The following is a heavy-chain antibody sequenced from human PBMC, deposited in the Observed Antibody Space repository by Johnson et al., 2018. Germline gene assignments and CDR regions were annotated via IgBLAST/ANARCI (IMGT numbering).Heavy chain of an antibody. V-gene: IGHV3-30*18. D-gene: IGHD2-15*01. CDR1: GFTFSSYG. J-gene: IGHJ6*03. CDR3: AKVQKYCSGGSCYPPYYYYYYMDV. CDR2: ISYDGSNK. Sequence: VQLVESGGGVVQXGRSXRLXCAASGFTFSSYGMHWVRQAPGKGLEWVAVISYDGSNKYYADSVKGRFTISRDNSKTTLYLQRNSRGAEDTAVYYCAKVQKYCSGGSCYPPYYYYYYMDVWGKGTTVTVSS.